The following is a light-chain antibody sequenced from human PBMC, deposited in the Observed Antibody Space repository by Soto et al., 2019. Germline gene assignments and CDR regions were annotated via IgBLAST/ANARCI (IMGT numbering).Light chain of an antibody. CDR1: SRDVGGCNF. CDR3: NSYTISNTLV. CDR2: EVR. Sequence: QSALTQPASVSRSPGQSITISCTGTSRDVGGCNFVSWYQHDPGKAPKLMIFEVRKRPSGVSDRFSGSKSGNTASLTISGLQAEDEADYYCNSYTISNTLVFGGGTKLTVL. V-gene: IGLV2-14*01. J-gene: IGLJ2*01.